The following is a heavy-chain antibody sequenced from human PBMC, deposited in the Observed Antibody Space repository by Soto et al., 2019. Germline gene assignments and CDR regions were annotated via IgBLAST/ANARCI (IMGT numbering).Heavy chain of an antibody. J-gene: IGHJ4*02. CDR3: AKGVVRAPAYFDD. V-gene: IGHV3-30*18. CDR2: ISYDGRNE. D-gene: IGHD3-10*01. Sequence: QVQMVESGGGVAQPGGSLRLSCAVSGFTFSAFAMYWVRQAPGKGLEWVALISYDGRNEDYAESVRGRFTISRDNSNTTLYLDMNSLSAEASAVYFCAKGVVRAPAYFDDWGQGTLVTVSS. CDR1: GFTFSAFA.